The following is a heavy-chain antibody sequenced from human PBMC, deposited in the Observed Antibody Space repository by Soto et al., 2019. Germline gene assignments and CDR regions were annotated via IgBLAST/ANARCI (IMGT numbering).Heavy chain of an antibody. J-gene: IGHJ6*02. Sequence: SETLSLTCTVSDGSIGSSSYYWGWIRQPPGKGLEWIGSIYYSGSTYYNPSLKSRVTISVDTSKNQFSLKLSSVTAADTAVYYCARSGYSYGAYYYYGMGVWGQGTTGTVSS. D-gene: IGHD5-18*01. CDR3: ARSGYSYGAYYYYGMGV. CDR1: DGSIGSSSYY. CDR2: IYYSGST. V-gene: IGHV4-39*01.